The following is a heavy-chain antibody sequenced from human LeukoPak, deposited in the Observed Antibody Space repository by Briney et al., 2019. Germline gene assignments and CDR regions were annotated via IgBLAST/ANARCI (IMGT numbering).Heavy chain of an antibody. CDR2: ISGSGDTT. CDR1: GFTFNSYA. CDR3: AKHLGDSEYYGIDV. V-gene: IGHV3-23*01. Sequence: GGSPRLSCAASGFTFNSYAMSWVRQAPGKGLEWISVISGSGDTTYYADSVKGRFTISRDISKNTLYLQMNSLRAEDTVVYYCAKHLGDSEYYGIDVWGQGTTVTVSS. J-gene: IGHJ6*02. D-gene: IGHD3-16*01.